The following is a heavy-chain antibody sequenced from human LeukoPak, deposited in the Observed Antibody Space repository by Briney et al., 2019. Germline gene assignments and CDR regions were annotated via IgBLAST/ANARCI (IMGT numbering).Heavy chain of an antibody. CDR2: IYSGGST. V-gene: IGHV3-66*04. CDR3: ARRDYYDSSGYLMDY. J-gene: IGHJ4*02. D-gene: IGHD3-22*01. Sequence: PGGSLRLSCAASGFTVSSNYMSWVRQAPGKGLEWVSVIYSGGSTYYADSVRGRFTISRDNSKNTLYLQMNSLRAEDTAVYYCARRDYYDSSGYLMDYWGQGTLVTVSS. CDR1: GFTVSSNY.